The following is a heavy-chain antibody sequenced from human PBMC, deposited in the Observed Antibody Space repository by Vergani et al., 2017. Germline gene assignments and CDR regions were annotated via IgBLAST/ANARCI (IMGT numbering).Heavy chain of an antibody. J-gene: IGHJ3*02. CDR1: GFTFSSYA. CDR2: ISGSGGST. CDR3: AKGSPANWNYKGAAIDI. V-gene: IGHV3-23*01. Sequence: EVQLLESGGGLVQPGGSLRLSCAASGFTFSSYAMSWVRQAPGKGLEWVSAISGSGGSTYYADSVKGRFTISRDNSKNTLYLQMNSLRAEDTAVYYCAKGSPANWNYKGAAIDIWGQGTMVTVSS. D-gene: IGHD1-7*01.